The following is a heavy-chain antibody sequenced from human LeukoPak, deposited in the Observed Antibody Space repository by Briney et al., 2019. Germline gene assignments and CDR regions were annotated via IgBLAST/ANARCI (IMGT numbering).Heavy chain of an antibody. V-gene: IGHV4-31*03. CDR1: GGSISSGGYY. D-gene: IGHD5-24*01. CDR3: ARERWVYDWFDP. Sequence: SETVSLTCTGSGGSISSGGYYWSWIRQHPGKGLEWIGYIYYSGSTYYNPSLKSRVTISVDTSKNQFSLKLSSVTAADTAVYYCARERWVYDWFDPWGQGTLVTVSS. J-gene: IGHJ5*02. CDR2: IYYSGST.